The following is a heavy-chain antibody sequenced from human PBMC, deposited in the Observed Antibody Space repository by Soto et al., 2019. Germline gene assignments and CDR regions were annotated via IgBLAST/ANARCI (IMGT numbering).Heavy chain of an antibody. CDR2: ISYDGSNK. D-gene: IGHD2-2*03. CDR1: GFTFSSYG. V-gene: IGHV3-30*18. CDR3: ANGLDGYCSRTRCLALGGMDV. Sequence: QVQLVESGGGVVQPGRSLRLSCAASGFTFSSYGMHWVRQAPGKGLEWVAVISYDGSNKYYADSVKGRFTISRDNSKNTLYLQMNRLRAEDTAVYYCANGLDGYCSRTRCLALGGMDVWGQGTTVSVSS. J-gene: IGHJ6*02.